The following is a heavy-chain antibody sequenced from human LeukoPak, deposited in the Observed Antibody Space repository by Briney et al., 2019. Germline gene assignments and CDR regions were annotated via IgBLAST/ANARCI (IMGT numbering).Heavy chain of an antibody. V-gene: IGHV4-39*01. J-gene: IGHJ6*03. Sequence: PSESLSLTCTVSVGSISSSRDYSGWIRQPPGKGLEWIGSIYYSGSTYYNPSLKSRVTISVDTSKNQFSLNLSSVTAADTAVSYCGRHIVPGPRVQLWFDYFYYMDFWAKGAAVTVSS. CDR3: GRHIVPGPRVQLWFDYFYYMDF. CDR2: IYYSGST. D-gene: IGHD5-18*01. CDR1: VGSISSSRDY.